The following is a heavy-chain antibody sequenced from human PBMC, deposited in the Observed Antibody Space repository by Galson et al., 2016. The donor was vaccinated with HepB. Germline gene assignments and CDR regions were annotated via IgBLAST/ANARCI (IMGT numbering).Heavy chain of an antibody. V-gene: IGHV1-69*13. CDR2: IIPISGAT. D-gene: IGHD3-10*01. CDR3: ARGPTELRFSDRLDS. J-gene: IGHJ5*01. Sequence: SVKVSCKASGGTFSSYGTSWLRQAPGQGLEWMGGIIPISGATNYAHKFQGRVTFAADESTSTAYMEMSSLRSEDTAVYYCARGPTELRFSDRLDSWGQGALVTVSS. CDR1: GGTFSSYG.